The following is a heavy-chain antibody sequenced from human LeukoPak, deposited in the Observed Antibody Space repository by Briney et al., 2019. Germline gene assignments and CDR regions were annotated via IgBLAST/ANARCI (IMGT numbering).Heavy chain of an antibody. D-gene: IGHD3-10*01. J-gene: IGHJ5*02. CDR3: ARVVSSIWFGELLYWFDP. CDR1: GGSISSYY. Sequence: KPSETLSLTCTVSGGSISSYYWSWIRQPPGKGLEWIGYIYYSGSTNYNPSLKSRVTISVDTSKNQFSLKLSSVTAADTAVYYCARVVSSIWFGELLYWFDPWGQGTLVTVSS. V-gene: IGHV4-59*01. CDR2: IYYSGST.